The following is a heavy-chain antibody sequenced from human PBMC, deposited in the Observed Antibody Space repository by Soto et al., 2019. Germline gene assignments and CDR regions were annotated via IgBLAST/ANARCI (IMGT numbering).Heavy chain of an antibody. D-gene: IGHD3-3*01. CDR2: IYYSGST. CDR1: GGSISSGGYY. CDR3: ARDFGPITIFGEEVWFDP. J-gene: IGHJ5*02. V-gene: IGHV4-31*03. Sequence: SETLSLTCTVSGGSISSGGYYWSWIRQHPGKGLEWIGYIYYSGSTYYNPSLKSRVTISVDTSKNQFSLKLSSVTAADTAVYYCARDFGPITIFGEEVWFDPWGQGTLVTVSS.